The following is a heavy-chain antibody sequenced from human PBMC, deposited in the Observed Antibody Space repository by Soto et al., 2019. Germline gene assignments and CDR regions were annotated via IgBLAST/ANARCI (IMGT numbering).Heavy chain of an antibody. CDR1: GFTFSSYS. D-gene: IGHD6-13*01. CDR2: ISSSSSYI. Sequence: ESGGGLVKPGGSLRLSCAASGFTFSSYSMNWVRQAPGKGLEWVSSISSSSSYIYYADSVKGRFTISRDNAKNSLYLQMNSLRAEDTAVYYCARVPFGAAAGPLDYWGQGTLVTVSS. V-gene: IGHV3-21*01. CDR3: ARVPFGAAAGPLDY. J-gene: IGHJ4*02.